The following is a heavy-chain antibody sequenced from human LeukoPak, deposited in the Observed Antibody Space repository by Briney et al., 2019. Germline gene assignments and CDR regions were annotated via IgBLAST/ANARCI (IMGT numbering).Heavy chain of an antibody. CDR2: ISSSSSYI. CDR1: GFTFSSYS. V-gene: IGHV3-21*01. D-gene: IGHD4-17*01. J-gene: IGHJ4*02. Sequence: GGSLRLSCAASGFTFSSYSMNWVRQAPGKGLEWVSSISSSSSYIYYADSVKGRFTISRDNAMNSLYLQMNSLRAEDTAVYYCASRGDYGEPFDYWGQGTLVTVSS. CDR3: ASRGDYGEPFDY.